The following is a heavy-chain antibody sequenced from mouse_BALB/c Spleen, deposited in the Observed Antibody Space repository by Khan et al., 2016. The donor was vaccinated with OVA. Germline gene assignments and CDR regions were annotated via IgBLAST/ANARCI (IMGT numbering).Heavy chain of an antibody. D-gene: IGHD4-1*01. V-gene: IGHV14-3*02. CDR2: IDPANDNP. CDR3: ARAGTGDYFDY. Sequence: VQLQQSGAELVKPGASVKLSCTASGFNIKDTHMHWVTQRPEQGLEWIGRIDPANDNPKYDPRLQGKATITADTSSNTAYLHLSSLTSEDTAGYYGARAGTGDYFDYWGQGTTLTVSS. J-gene: IGHJ2*01. CDR1: GFNIKDTH.